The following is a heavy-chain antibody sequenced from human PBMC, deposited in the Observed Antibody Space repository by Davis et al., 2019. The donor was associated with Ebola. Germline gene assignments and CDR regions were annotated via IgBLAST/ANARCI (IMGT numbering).Heavy chain of an antibody. CDR3: ARDQGNYGDVPYYYYGMDV. V-gene: IGHV3-33*01. Sequence: GRSLKISCAASGFTFSSYGMHWVRQAPGKGLEWVAVIWYDGSNKYYADSVKGRFTISRDNSKNTLYLQMNSLRAEDTAVYYCARDQGNYGDVPYYYYGMDVWGQGTTVTVSS. J-gene: IGHJ6*02. CDR2: IWYDGSNK. D-gene: IGHD4-17*01. CDR1: GFTFSSYG.